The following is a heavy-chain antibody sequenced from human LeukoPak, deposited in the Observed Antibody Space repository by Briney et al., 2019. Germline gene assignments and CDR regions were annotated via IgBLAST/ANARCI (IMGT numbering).Heavy chain of an antibody. CDR3: ARHRYYGSGDFDY. CDR2: IYPTDSDT. J-gene: IGHJ4*02. Sequence: GESLKISCKGSGYNFTNYWIGWVRQMPGKGLEWMGIIYPTDSDTRYSPSFQGQVTISADKSISTAYLQWSSLKASDTAMYYCARHRYYGSGDFDYWGQGTLVTVSS. CDR1: GYNFTNYW. V-gene: IGHV5-51*01. D-gene: IGHD3-10*01.